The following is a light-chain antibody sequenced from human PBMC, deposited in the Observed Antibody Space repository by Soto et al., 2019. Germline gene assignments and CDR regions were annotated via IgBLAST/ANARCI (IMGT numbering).Light chain of an antibody. V-gene: IGKV3-20*01. CDR1: QSVRSSY. J-gene: IGKJ2*01. CDR3: QQYGGSTYT. CDR2: GAS. Sequence: EIVLTQSPGTLSLSPGERATLSCRASQSVRSSYLAWYQQKPGQAPRLLIYGASSRATGIPDRFSGTGSGTEFSLTISRLEPEDFSVYYCQQYGGSTYTFGPGTKLAIK.